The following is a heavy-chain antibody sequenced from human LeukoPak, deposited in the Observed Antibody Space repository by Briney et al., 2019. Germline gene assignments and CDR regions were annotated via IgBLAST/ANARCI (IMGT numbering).Heavy chain of an antibody. V-gene: IGHV3-23*01. J-gene: IGHJ3*02. CDR1: GFTFSSFP. CDR2: ISPSGDIT. CDR3: ARDKAGAGFGDAFDI. D-gene: IGHD3-10*01. Sequence: GGSLRLSCAASGFTFSSFPMSWVRQAPGKGLEWVSGISPSGDITYYADSVKGRFTISRDNSKNTLYLQMNSLRADDTAVYYCARDKAGAGFGDAFDIWGQGTMVTVSS.